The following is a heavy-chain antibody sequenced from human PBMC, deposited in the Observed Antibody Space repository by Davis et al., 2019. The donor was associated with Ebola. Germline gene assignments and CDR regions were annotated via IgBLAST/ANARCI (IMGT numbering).Heavy chain of an antibody. Sequence: HTGGSLRLSCAASGFTFSSYSMNWVRQAPGKGLEWVSRISPDGSSTSYADSVRFTISRDIAKNTLYLQVNSLRADDTAVYYCARAVNGNYGNFDYWGQGTLVTVSS. V-gene: IGHV3-74*01. CDR2: ISPDGSST. J-gene: IGHJ4*02. D-gene: IGHD1-7*01. CDR3: ARAVNGNYGNFDY. CDR1: GFTFSSYS.